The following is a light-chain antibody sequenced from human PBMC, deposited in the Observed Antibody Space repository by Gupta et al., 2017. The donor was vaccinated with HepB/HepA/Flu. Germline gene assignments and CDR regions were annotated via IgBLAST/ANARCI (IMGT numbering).Light chain of an antibody. CDR2: DNN. CDR1: SSNIGNPY. CDR3: ASWDTSRSVGV. J-gene: IGLJ2*01. V-gene: IGLV1-51*02. Sequence: QSVLTQPPSVSAAPGQTLTISCSGTSSNIGNPYVSWFQQLPATAPKLLIYDNNNRPAEIPDRFSGSKSGTSATLVSTGLQTGDEADYYCASWDTSRSVGVFGGGTKLTVL.